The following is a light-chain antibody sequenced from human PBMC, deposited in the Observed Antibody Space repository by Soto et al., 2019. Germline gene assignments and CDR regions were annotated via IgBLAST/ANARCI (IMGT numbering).Light chain of an antibody. CDR1: SSNIGSET. Sequence: VLTQPPSASGTPGQRVTISCTGSSSNIGSETVNWYQHLPGTAPRLIMYNVNQRPSGVPDRFSGSKSGTSASLAISGLQSEDEAEYYCAVWDGSLNGVMFGGGTKLTVL. CDR2: NVN. J-gene: IGLJ3*02. V-gene: IGLV1-44*01. CDR3: AVWDGSLNGVM.